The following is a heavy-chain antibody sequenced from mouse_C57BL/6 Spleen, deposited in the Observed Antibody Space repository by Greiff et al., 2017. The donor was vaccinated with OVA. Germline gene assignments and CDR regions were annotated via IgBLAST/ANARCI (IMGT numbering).Heavy chain of an antibody. D-gene: IGHD2-4*01. V-gene: IGHV1-80*01. CDR3: SCSYNYLDWYFDF. CDR2: IYPGDGDT. J-gene: IGHJ1*03. CDR1: GYAFSSYW. Sequence: QVQLQQSGAELVKPGASVKISCKASGYAFSSYWINWVKQRPGKGLEWIGQIYPGDGDTNYNGKFKGKATLTADKSSSTAYMQLSSLTSEDSAVYFCSCSYNYLDWYFDFWGTGTTVTVSS.